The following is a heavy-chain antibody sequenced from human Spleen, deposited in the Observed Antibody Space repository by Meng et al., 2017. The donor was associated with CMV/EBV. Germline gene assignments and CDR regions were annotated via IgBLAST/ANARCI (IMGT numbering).Heavy chain of an antibody. CDR1: GFTFSSYA. V-gene: IGHV3-21*01. CDR3: ARDVGDYGGTSPDYYFGMDV. CDR2: ITSSSTYT. J-gene: IGHJ6*02. Sequence: GGSLRLSCAASGFTFSSYAMNWVRQAPGKGLEWVSSITSSSTYTHYADSVKGRFTISRDNAKNSLYLQMNSLRVEDTAVYYCARDVGDYGGTSPDYYFGMDVWGQGTTVTVSS. D-gene: IGHD4-23*01.